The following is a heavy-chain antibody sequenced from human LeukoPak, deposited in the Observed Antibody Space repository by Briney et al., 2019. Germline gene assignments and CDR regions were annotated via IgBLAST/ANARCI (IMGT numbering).Heavy chain of an antibody. D-gene: IGHD1-26*01. V-gene: IGHV4-39*07. Sequence: PSETLSLTCSVSGGSISSSSHYWDWIRQPPGEGLEWIGSIYYSGSTYYNPSLKSRVTISVDTSKNQFSLKLISVTAADTAVYYCARDLFGLGVGATGVWGQGTLVTVSS. CDR2: IYYSGST. J-gene: IGHJ4*02. CDR1: GGSISSSSHY. CDR3: ARDLFGLGVGATGV.